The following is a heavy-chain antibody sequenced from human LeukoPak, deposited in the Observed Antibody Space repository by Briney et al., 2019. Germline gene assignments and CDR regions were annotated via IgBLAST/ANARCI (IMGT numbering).Heavy chain of an antibody. Sequence: GGSLRLSCAASGFTFDDYGMSWVRQAPGKGLEWVSGINWNGGSTGYADSVKGRFTISRDNAKNSLYLQMNSLRAEDTALYYCAFYSYGYRDFDHWGQGTLVTVSS. D-gene: IGHD5-18*01. CDR1: GFTFDDYG. J-gene: IGHJ4*02. CDR3: AFYSYGYRDFDH. V-gene: IGHV3-20*04. CDR2: INWNGGST.